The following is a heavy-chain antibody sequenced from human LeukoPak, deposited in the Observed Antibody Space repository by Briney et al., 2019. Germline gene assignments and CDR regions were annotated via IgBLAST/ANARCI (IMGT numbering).Heavy chain of an antibody. CDR1: GHSFTAYY. D-gene: IGHD1-1*01. CDR2: INPKSGGT. Sequence: ASVKVSCKTSGHSFTAYYMHWVRQAPGQGLEWMGYINPKSGGTKYAQKFQGRVTLTRDTSITTAYMELDRLTSDDTAVYYCARIERSASTWNDWGQGTLVTVSS. V-gene: IGHV1-2*02. J-gene: IGHJ4*02. CDR3: ARIERSASTWND.